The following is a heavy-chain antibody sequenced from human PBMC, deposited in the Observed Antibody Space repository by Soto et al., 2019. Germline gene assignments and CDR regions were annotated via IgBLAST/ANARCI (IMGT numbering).Heavy chain of an antibody. CDR2: IAGSGGST. V-gene: IGHV3-23*01. J-gene: IGHJ4*02. CDR3: AKAKSSGWYFSDY. D-gene: IGHD6-19*01. Sequence: AXXLSCARTGVAVSGYHIIWVRQSRGNGLEWVSTIAGSGGSTYYAASVKGRFTIYRDNSKHTLYLQMNSLRAEDTAVYYCAKAKSSGWYFSDYWGQGTLVTVS. CDR1: GVAVSGYH.